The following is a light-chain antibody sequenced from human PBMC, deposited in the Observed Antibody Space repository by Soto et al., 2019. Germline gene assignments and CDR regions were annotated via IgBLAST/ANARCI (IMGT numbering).Light chain of an antibody. J-gene: IGLJ1*01. Sequence: LTQPASVSWSPGQSITISCTGTSSDVGGYKHVSWYQHHPGKAPKLMIYEVSNRPSGVSNRFSGSKSGYTASLTISGLQAEDEADYYCNSQRSSGTRVFGTGTKVTVL. CDR2: EVS. CDR3: NSQRSSGTRV. CDR1: SSDVGGYKH. V-gene: IGLV2-14*01.